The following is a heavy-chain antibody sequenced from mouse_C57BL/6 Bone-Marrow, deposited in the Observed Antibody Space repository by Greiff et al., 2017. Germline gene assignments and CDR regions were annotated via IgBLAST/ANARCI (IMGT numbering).Heavy chain of an antibody. Sequence: QVQLQQSGAELARPGASVKLSCKASGYTFTSYGISWVKQRTGQGLEWIGEIYPRSGNTYYNEKFKGKATLTADKSSSTAYMELRSLTSEDSAGYCCARWGYCYYYAMDYWGQGTSVTVSS. J-gene: IGHJ4*01. CDR1: GYTFTSYG. V-gene: IGHV1-81*01. CDR3: ARWGYCYYYAMDY. D-gene: IGHD2-3*01. CDR2: IYPRSGNT.